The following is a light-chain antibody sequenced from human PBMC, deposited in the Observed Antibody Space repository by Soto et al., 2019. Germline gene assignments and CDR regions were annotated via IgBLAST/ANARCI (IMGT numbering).Light chain of an antibody. CDR3: SSHTSSSNNWV. CDR1: SSDVGGYHY. V-gene: IGLV2-14*01. J-gene: IGLJ3*02. CDR2: EVN. Sequence: QPVLTQPASVSGSPGQSITISCTGTSSDVGGYHYVSWYQHHPGKAPNLIIYEVNHRPSGVSNRFSGSKSGNTASLSISGRQSEDEANYYCSSHTSSSNNWVFGGGTKVTVL.